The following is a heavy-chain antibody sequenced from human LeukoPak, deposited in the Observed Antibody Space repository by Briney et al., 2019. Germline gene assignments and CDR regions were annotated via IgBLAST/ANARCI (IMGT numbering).Heavy chain of an antibody. Sequence: SVKVSCRASGGIFSNYAVTWVRQAPGQGLEWMGWINPNSGGTNYGQKFQGRVTMTRDTSTSTVYMELSRLTSDDTAVYYCARSNISTLRVDYWGQGTLVTVSS. CDR1: GGIFSNYA. CDR2: INPNSGGT. CDR3: ARSNISTLRVDY. J-gene: IGHJ4*02. D-gene: IGHD3-3*02. V-gene: IGHV1-2*02.